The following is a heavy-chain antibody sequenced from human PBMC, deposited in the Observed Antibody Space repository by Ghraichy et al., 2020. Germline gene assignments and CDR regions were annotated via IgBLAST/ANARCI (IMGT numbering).Heavy chain of an antibody. CDR2: INHSGST. Sequence: SETLSLTCAVYGGSFSGYYWSWIRQPPGKGLEWIGEINHSGSTNYNPSLKSRVTISVDTSKNQFSLKLSSVTAADTAVYYCARGVPVVPARRRDGAFDIWGQGTMVTVSS. D-gene: IGHD2-2*01. CDR1: GGSFSGYY. V-gene: IGHV4-34*01. CDR3: ARGVPVVPARRRDGAFDI. J-gene: IGHJ3*02.